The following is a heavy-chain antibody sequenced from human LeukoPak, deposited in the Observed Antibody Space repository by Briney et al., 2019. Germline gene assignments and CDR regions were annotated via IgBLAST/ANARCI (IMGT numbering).Heavy chain of an antibody. CDR2: INHSGST. D-gene: IGHD3-10*01. CDR1: GGSFSGYY. J-gene: IGHJ4*02. Sequence: PSETLSLTCAVYGGSFSGYYWSWIRQPPGKGLEWIGEINHSGSTNYNPSLKSRVTISVDTFKNQFSLKLSSVTAADTAVYYCASSAMVRGVIIANDYWGQGTLVTVSS. CDR3: ASSAMVRGVIIANDY. V-gene: IGHV4-34*01.